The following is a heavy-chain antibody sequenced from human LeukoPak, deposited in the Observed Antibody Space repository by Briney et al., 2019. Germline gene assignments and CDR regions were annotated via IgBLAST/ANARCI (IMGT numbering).Heavy chain of an antibody. V-gene: IGHV1-2*02. CDR1: GSTFTRYY. CDR2: INPNSGGT. CDR3: ARGGKYSSSLVHGY. J-gene: IGHJ4*02. Sequence: ASVKASCTPSGSTFTRYYMHSVRQAPGQRREWMGWINPNSGGTNYAQKFQGRVTMTRDTSISTAYMELSRLRSDDTAVYYCARGGKYSSSLVHGYWGQGTLVTVSS. D-gene: IGHD6-13*01.